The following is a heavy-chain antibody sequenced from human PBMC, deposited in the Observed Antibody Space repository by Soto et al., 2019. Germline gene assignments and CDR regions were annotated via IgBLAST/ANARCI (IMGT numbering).Heavy chain of an antibody. CDR1: GFTFSSYG. CDR2: ISYDGSNK. V-gene: IGHV3-30*18. D-gene: IGHD4-17*01. J-gene: IGHJ6*02. Sequence: QVQLVESGGAVVQPGSSLRLSCAASGFTFSSYGMHWVRQAPGKGLEWVAVISYDGSNKYYADSVKGRFTISRDNSKNTLYLQMTSLRAEDTAVYYCAKDLCGDYVLYYYYGMDDWGQGTTVTVSS. CDR3: AKDLCGDYVLYYYYGMDD.